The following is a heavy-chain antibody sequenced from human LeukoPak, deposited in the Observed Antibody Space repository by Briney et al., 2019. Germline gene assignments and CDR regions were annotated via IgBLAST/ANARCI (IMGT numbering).Heavy chain of an antibody. Sequence: ASVKVSCKASGYTCSGYYMHWVRQAPGHGLEWMVWINPNSGGTNYAQKFQGRVTMTRDTSISTAYMELSRLRSDDTAVYYCARGGGKQAAGKYYYYYYMDVWGKGTTVTISS. CDR1: GYTCSGYY. D-gene: IGHD6-13*01. J-gene: IGHJ6*03. CDR2: INPNSGGT. CDR3: ARGGGKQAAGKYYYYYYMDV. V-gene: IGHV1-2*02.